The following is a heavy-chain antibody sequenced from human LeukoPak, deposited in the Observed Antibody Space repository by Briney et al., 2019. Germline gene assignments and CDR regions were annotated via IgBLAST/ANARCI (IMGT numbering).Heavy chain of an antibody. CDR1: GYTFTGYY. V-gene: IGHV1-2*02. CDR2: INPNSGGT. D-gene: IGHD3-22*01. CDR3: ARGPNYYESSGNYYYDY. Sequence: ASVKVSCKASGYTFTGYYMHWVRQAPGQGLEWMGWINPNSGGTNYAQKFQGRVTMTRDTSISTAYMELSGLRSDDTAVYHCARGPNYYESSGNYYYDYWGQGTLVAVTS. J-gene: IGHJ4*02.